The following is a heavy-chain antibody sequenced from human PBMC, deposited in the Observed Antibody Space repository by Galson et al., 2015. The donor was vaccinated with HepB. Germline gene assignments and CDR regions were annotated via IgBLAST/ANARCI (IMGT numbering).Heavy chain of an antibody. J-gene: IGHJ4*02. CDR1: GFTFSSYG. V-gene: IGHV3-30*18. D-gene: IGHD6-19*01. CDR2: ISYDGSNK. Sequence: SCAASGFTFSSYGMHWVRQAPGKGLEWVAVISYDGSNKYYADSVKGRFTISRDNSKNTLYLQMNSLRAEDTAVYYCAKVGGWFSVYFDYWGQGTLVTVSS. CDR3: AKVGGWFSVYFDY.